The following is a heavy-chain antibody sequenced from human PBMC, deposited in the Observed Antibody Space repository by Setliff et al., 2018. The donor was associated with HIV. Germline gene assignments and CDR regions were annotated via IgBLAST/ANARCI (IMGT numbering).Heavy chain of an antibody. D-gene: IGHD3-22*01. CDR1: GFTFDDYG. Sequence: LRLSCAASGFTFDDYGMSWVRQAPGKGLEWVSGINWNGGSTGYADSVKGRFTISRDNAKDSLYLQMNSLRAEDTALHYCARKYYYDSSGYYSFDYWGQGALVTVSS. CDR3: ARKYYYDSSGYYSFDY. CDR2: INWNGGST. V-gene: IGHV3-20*04. J-gene: IGHJ4*02.